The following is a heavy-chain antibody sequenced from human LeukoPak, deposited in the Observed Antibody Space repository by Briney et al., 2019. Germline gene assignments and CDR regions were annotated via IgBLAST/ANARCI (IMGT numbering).Heavy chain of an antibody. V-gene: IGHV3-21*01. Sequence: GGSLRLSCAAFGFTLGSYRMNWVGQAQGKGWEWVSSISSSSSYIYYADSVKGRFTISRDNAKNSLYLQMNSLRAEDTAVYYCARAPDTAMVGDAFDIWGQGTMVTVSS. D-gene: IGHD5-18*01. CDR1: GFTLGSYR. J-gene: IGHJ3*02. CDR3: ARAPDTAMVGDAFDI. CDR2: ISSSSSYI.